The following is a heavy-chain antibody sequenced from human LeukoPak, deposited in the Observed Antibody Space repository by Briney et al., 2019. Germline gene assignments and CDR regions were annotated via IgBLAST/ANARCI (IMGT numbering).Heavy chain of an antibody. D-gene: IGHD6-6*01. CDR2: IYYSGST. V-gene: IGHV4-59*11. J-gene: IGHJ4*02. CDR1: GGSISSHY. CDR3: ARTAARAGGDY. Sequence: SETLSLTCTVSGGSISSHYWSWIRQPPGKGLEWIGYIYYSGSTNYNPSLKSRVTISVDTSKNQFSLKLSSVTAADTAVYYCARTAARAGGDYWGQGTLVTVSS.